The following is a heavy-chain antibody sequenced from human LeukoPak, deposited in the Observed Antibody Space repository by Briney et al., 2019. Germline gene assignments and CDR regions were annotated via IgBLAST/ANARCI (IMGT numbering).Heavy chain of an antibody. CDR3: ARDNWNSSGGMDV. V-gene: IGHV4-31*03. CDR1: GGSIGSGGYY. CDR2: IYYSGST. J-gene: IGHJ6*02. D-gene: IGHD1-7*01. Sequence: SETLSLTCTVSGGSIGSGGYYWSWIRQHPGKGLEWIGYIYYSGSTYYNPSLKSRVTISVDTSKNQFSLKLSSVTAADTAVYYCARDNWNSSGGMDVWGQGTTVTVSS.